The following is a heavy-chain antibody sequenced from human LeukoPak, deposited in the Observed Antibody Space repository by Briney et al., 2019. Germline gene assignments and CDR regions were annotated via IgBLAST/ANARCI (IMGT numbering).Heavy chain of an antibody. V-gene: IGHV3-7*01. J-gene: IGHJ6*02. D-gene: IGHD6-19*01. CDR2: INQDGTEK. CDR1: GFTFSSYA. Sequence: PGRSLRLSCAASGFTFSSYAMHWVRQAPGKGLEWVASINQDGTEKYYVDSVKGRFTISRDNAKNSLYLQMNSLRAEDTAVYYCARDRRIAVANYGMDVWGQGTTVTVSS. CDR3: ARDRRIAVANYGMDV.